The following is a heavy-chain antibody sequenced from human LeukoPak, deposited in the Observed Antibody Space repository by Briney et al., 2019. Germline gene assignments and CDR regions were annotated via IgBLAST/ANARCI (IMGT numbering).Heavy chain of an antibody. Sequence: SETLSLTCAVYGGSFSGYYWSWIRQPPRKGPEWIGEINHSGSTNYNPSLKSRVTISVDTSKNQFSLKLSSVTAADTAVYYCARGKAGRQLVAGTRVDYWGQGTLVTVSS. CDR2: INHSGST. D-gene: IGHD6-19*01. CDR1: GGSFSGYY. V-gene: IGHV4-34*01. J-gene: IGHJ4*02. CDR3: ARGKAGRQLVAGTRVDY.